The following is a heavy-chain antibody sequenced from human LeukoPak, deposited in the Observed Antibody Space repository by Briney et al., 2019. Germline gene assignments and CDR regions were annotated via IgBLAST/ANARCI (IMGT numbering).Heavy chain of an antibody. J-gene: IGHJ6*03. Sequence: ASVKVSCKASGYTFTSYAMHWVRQAPGQRLEWMGWINAGNGNTEYSQEFQGRVTITRDTSASTAYMELSSLRSEDTAVYYCARGRVPAADYYYYYMDVWGKGTTVTISS. D-gene: IGHD2-2*01. CDR1: GYTFTSYA. CDR2: INAGNGNT. V-gene: IGHV1-3*03. CDR3: ARGRVPAADYYYYYMDV.